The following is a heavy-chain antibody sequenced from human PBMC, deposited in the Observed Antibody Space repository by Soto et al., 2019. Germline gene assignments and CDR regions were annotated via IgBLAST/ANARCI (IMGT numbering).Heavy chain of an antibody. Sequence: SETLSLTCTVSGGSISSGDYYWSWILQPPGKGLEWIGYIYYSGSTYYNPSLKSRVTISVDTSKNQFSLKLSSVTAADTAVYYCARVGTLLWFPFDPWGQGTLVT. CDR1: GGSISSGDYY. J-gene: IGHJ5*02. CDR2: IYYSGST. V-gene: IGHV4-30-4*01. D-gene: IGHD3-10*01. CDR3: ARVGTLLWFPFDP.